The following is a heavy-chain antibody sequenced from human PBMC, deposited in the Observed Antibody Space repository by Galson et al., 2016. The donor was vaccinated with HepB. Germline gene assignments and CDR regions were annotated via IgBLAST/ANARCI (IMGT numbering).Heavy chain of an antibody. J-gene: IGHJ4*02. CDR2: IYGGGST. CDR1: GFTVSTNY. CDR3: ARGAKEQVDVYGGGNYFDY. Sequence: SLRLSCAASGFTVSTNYMSWVRQAPGKGLEWVSVIYGGGSTTYADSVKGRFTISRHNSKNTLYLQMNSLRAEDTAVYYCARGAKEQVDVYGGGNYFDYWGQGTLVTVSS. V-gene: IGHV3-66*01. D-gene: IGHD5/OR15-5a*01.